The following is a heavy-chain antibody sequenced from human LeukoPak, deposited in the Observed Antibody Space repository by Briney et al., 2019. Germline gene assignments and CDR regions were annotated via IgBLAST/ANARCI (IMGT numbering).Heavy chain of an antibody. CDR1: GGSISSYY. V-gene: IGHV4-59*01. Sequence: SETLSLTCTVSGGSISSYYWSWIRQPPGKGLEWIGYIYYSGSTNYNPSLKSRVTISVDTSKNQFSLKLSSVTAADTAVYYCARETFAYFDYWGQGTLVTVSS. CDR3: ARETFAYFDY. CDR2: IYYSGST. J-gene: IGHJ4*02.